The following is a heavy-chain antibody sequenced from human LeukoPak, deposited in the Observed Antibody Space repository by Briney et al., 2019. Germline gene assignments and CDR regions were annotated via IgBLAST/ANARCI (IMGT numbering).Heavy chain of an antibody. CDR1: GYTFTSSY. Sequence: ASVKVSCKPSGYTFTSSYMHWVRQAPGQGLEWMGIINPSGGTTIYAQKFQGRVTMTRDTSTSTVYMELSSLRSEDTAVYYCARQRGGQYEDAFDIWGQGTMVTVSS. V-gene: IGHV1-46*01. D-gene: IGHD2-8*01. CDR2: INPSGGTT. J-gene: IGHJ3*02. CDR3: ARQRGGQYEDAFDI.